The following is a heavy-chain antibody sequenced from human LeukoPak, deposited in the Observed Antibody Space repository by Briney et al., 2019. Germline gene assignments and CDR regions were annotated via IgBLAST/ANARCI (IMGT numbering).Heavy chain of an antibody. Sequence: ASVKVSCKASGYTFTGYYMHWVRQAPGQGLEWMGWINPNSGGTNYAQKFQGRVTMTRNTSISTAYMELSSLRSEDTAVYYCARWYGSSWYRPYYYYYGMDVWGQGTTVTVSS. J-gene: IGHJ6*02. CDR3: ARWYGSSWYRPYYYYYGMDV. CDR1: GYTFTGYY. D-gene: IGHD6-13*01. V-gene: IGHV1-2*02. CDR2: INPNSGGT.